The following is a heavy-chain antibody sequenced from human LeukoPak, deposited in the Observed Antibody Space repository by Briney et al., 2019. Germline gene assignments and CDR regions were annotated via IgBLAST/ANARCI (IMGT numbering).Heavy chain of an antibody. J-gene: IGHJ4*02. CDR1: GYTFTSYG. CDR3: ARAMVRGVSNPFDY. CDR2: ISAYNGNT. Sequence: ASVKVSCKASGYTFTSYGISWVRQAPGQGLEWMGWISAYNGNTNYAQKLQGRVTMTRDTSTSTVYMELSSLRSEDTAVYYCARAMVRGVSNPFDYWGQGTLVTVSS. D-gene: IGHD3-10*01. V-gene: IGHV1-18*01.